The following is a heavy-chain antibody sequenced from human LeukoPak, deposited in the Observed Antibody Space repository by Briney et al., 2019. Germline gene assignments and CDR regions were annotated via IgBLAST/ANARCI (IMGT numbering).Heavy chain of an antibody. CDR3: ARILDSAWGELGY. J-gene: IGHJ4*02. V-gene: IGHV3-7*01. CDR1: GFTFTKHW. Sequence: PGGSLRLSCVATGFTFTKHWVSWVRQSRGKGLECVAKIREDGNERHYVDSVKGRFTISRGNARNSLYLQMNSLRAEDTAVYYCARILDSAWGELGYWGQGTLVTVSS. CDR2: IREDGNER. D-gene: IGHD6-19*01.